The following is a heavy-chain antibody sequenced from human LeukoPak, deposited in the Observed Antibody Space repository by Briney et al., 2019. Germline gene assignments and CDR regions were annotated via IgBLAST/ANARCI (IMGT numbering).Heavy chain of an antibody. Sequence: SETLSLTCTVSGCSISSYYWSWIRQPPGKELQWIGYIYYSGSTNYNPSLKSRVTISVDTSKNQFSLKLSSVTAADTAVYYCASWFPRYDSSGYYDAFDIWGQGTMVTVSS. J-gene: IGHJ3*02. CDR3: ASWFPRYDSSGYYDAFDI. CDR1: GCSISSYY. CDR2: IYYSGST. V-gene: IGHV4-59*01. D-gene: IGHD3-22*01.